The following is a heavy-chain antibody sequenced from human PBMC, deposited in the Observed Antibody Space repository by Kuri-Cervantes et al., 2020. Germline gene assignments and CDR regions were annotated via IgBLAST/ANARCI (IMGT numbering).Heavy chain of an antibody. CDR2: IYYSGGT. J-gene: IGHJ4*02. CDR3: ARFGDYDILTGFDY. D-gene: IGHD3-9*01. V-gene: IGHV4-59*13. CDR1: GGSISSYY. Sequence: SETLSLTCTVSGGSISSYYWSWIRQPPGKGLEWIGYIYYSGGTNYNPSLKSRVTISVDTSKNQFSLKLSSVTAADTAVYYCARFGDYDILTGFDYWGQGTLVTVSS.